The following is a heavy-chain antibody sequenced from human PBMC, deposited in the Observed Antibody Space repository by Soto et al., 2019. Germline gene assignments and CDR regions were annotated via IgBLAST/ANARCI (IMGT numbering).Heavy chain of an antibody. Sequence: EAQLVESGGGLVQPGGSLRLSCEASGFMFGVYWMSWVRQAPGKGLEWVANINDDGSESNYVDSVKGRFTISRDTPNNLLFLQMNSLRDEDTAVYYCAREFYGYYTYGPGDYWGQGTLVAVSS. CDR3: AREFYGYYTYGPGDY. CDR2: INDDGSES. V-gene: IGHV3-7*01. D-gene: IGHD3-3*01. J-gene: IGHJ4*02. CDR1: GFMFGVYW.